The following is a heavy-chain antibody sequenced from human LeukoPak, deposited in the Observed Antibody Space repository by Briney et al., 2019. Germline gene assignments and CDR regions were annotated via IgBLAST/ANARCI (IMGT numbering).Heavy chain of an antibody. V-gene: IGHV1-69*13. CDR3: ARGGGGSGTLMGFDP. CDR2: IIPIFGTA. CDR1: GGTFSSYA. D-gene: IGHD1-26*01. J-gene: IGHJ5*02. Sequence: GASVKVSCKASGGTFSSYAISWVRQAPGQGLEWMGGIIPIFGTANYAQKFQGRVTITADESTSTAYMELSSLRSEDTAVYYCARGGGGSGTLMGFDPWGQGTLVTVSS.